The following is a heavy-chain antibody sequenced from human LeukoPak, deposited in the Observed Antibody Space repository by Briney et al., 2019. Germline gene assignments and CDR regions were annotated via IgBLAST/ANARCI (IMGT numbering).Heavy chain of an antibody. J-gene: IGHJ6*03. Sequence: SETLSLTSTVSGGSISSSSYYWGWIRQPPGKGLEWIGSIYYSGSTYYNPSLKSRVTISVDTSKNQFSLKLSSVTAADTAVYYCARREGGYRSYYYYMDVWGKGTTVTVSS. CDR3: ARREGGYRSYYYYMDV. CDR2: IYYSGST. D-gene: IGHD5-12*01. CDR1: GGSISSSSYY. V-gene: IGHV4-39*01.